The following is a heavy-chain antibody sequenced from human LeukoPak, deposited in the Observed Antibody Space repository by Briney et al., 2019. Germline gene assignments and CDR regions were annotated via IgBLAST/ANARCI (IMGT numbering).Heavy chain of an antibody. D-gene: IGHD4-17*01. CDR3: AKRGADYGDYAEYFQH. CDR1: GFTFSSYA. CDR2: ISGSGGST. Sequence: PGGSLRLSCAASGFTFSSYAMSWVRQAPGKGLEWVSCISGSGGSTYYADSVKGRFTISRDNSKNTLYLQMNSLRAEDTAVYYCAKRGADYGDYAEYFQHWGQGTLVTVSS. J-gene: IGHJ1*01. V-gene: IGHV3-23*01.